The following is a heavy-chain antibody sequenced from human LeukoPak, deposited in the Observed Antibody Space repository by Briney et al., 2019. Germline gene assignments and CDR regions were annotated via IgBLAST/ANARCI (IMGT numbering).Heavy chain of an antibody. V-gene: IGHV4-31*02. CDR1: GFTFTSYS. CDR3: ARVIVLRGRHIDS. Sequence: LRLSCAASGFTFTSYSMSWVRQHPGKGLEWIGYIHYSGSTYYTASLKSRITISVATSKNQFALKLNSVTAADTAVYYCARVIVLRGRHIDSWGQGTLVTVSS. CDR2: IHYSGST. D-gene: IGHD3-10*01. J-gene: IGHJ4*02.